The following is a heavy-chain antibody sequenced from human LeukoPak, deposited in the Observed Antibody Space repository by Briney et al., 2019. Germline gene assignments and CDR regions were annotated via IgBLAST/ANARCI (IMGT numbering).Heavy chain of an antibody. V-gene: IGHV1-69*01. CDR1: GGTFSSYA. CDR3: AREPRTRDYYMDV. J-gene: IGHJ6*03. Sequence: SVKVSCKASGGTFSSYAISWVRQAPGQGLEWMGGIIPIFGTANYAQKFQGRVTITADESTSTAYMELRSLRSDDTAVYYCAREPRTRDYYMDVWGKGTTVTVSS. D-gene: IGHD1-14*01. CDR2: IIPIFGTA.